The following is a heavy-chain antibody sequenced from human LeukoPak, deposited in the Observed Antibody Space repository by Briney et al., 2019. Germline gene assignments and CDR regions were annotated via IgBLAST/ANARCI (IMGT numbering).Heavy chain of an antibody. CDR3: AKQGSDYGFWSGGYYMDV. V-gene: IGHV3-23*01. CDR1: GFTFSSYA. CDR2: ISGSGSST. D-gene: IGHD3-3*01. Sequence: GGSLRLSCAASGFTFSSYAMSWVRQAPGKGLEWVSAISGSGSSTYYGDPVKGRFTISRDNSKNTLYLQMNSLRAEDTAVYYCAKQGSDYGFWSGGYYMDVWGKGTTVTVSS. J-gene: IGHJ6*03.